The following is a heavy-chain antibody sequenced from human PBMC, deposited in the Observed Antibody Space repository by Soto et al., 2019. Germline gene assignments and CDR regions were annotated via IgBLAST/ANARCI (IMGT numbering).Heavy chain of an antibody. CDR3: ANSYGDYVSY. V-gene: IGHV4-39*01. J-gene: IGHJ4*02. Sequence: QLQLQESGPGLVKPSETLSLTCTVSGGSISSSTYYWGWIRQPPGKGLEWIGSIYYSGSTYYNPSLKSRVTISVDTCKNQFYLKLSSVTAADTAVYYCANSYGDYVSYWGQGTLVTVSS. CDR2: IYYSGST. CDR1: GGSISSSTYY. D-gene: IGHD4-17*01.